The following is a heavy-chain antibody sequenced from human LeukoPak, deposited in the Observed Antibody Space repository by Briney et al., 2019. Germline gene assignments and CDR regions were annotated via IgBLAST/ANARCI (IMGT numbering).Heavy chain of an antibody. CDR2: ISSSSSYI. J-gene: IGHJ4*02. V-gene: IGHV3-21*01. D-gene: IGHD3-9*01. CDR3: ARLLGRYFDWLSPYSDY. Sequence: GGSLRLSCAASGFTVSSNYMSWVRQAPGKGLEWVSSISSSSSYIYYADSVKGRFTISRDNAKNSLYLQMNSLRAEDTAVYYCARLLGRYFDWLSPYSDYWGQGTLVTVSS. CDR1: GFTVSSNY.